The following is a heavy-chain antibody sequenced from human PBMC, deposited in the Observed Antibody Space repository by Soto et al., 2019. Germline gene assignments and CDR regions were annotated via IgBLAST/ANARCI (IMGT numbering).Heavy chain of an antibody. CDR3: ARVAVDILTGWYYYYGMDV. Sequence: QVQLVQSGAEVKKPGSSVKVSCKASGGTFSSYTISWVRQAPGQGLEWMGRIIPILGIANYAQKFQGRVTITADKSTSTAYMELSSLRSEDTAVYYCARVAVDILTGWYYYYGMDVWGQGTTVTVSS. CDR2: IIPILGIA. D-gene: IGHD3-9*01. CDR1: GGTFSSYT. V-gene: IGHV1-69*02. J-gene: IGHJ6*02.